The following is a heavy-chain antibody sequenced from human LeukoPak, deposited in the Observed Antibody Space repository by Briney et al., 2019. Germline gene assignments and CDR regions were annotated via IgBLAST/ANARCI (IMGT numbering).Heavy chain of an antibody. CDR3: AKETRYGATISAFDI. CDR1: GFTFSTSA. CDR2: IGGSGDTT. D-gene: IGHD5-12*01. Sequence: EGSLRLSCAASGFTFSTSAMNWVRQAPGKGLEWVSVIGGSGDTTYYADSVRGRFTISRDNFKNTLYLQMNSLRAEDTAVYYCAKETRYGATISAFDIWGQGTMVTVSS. V-gene: IGHV3-23*01. J-gene: IGHJ3*02.